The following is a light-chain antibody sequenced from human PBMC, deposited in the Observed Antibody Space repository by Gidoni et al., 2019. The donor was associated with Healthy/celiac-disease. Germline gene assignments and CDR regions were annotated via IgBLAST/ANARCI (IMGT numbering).Light chain of an antibody. CDR3: QQYYSTPLT. CDR2: WAS. J-gene: IGKJ4*01. Sequence: DILMTQSPDSLAVSLGERATINCKSSQSVLYSSNNKNYLAWYQQKPGQPPKLIIYWASTRESGVPDRFSGSGSGKDITLTISSLQAEDVAVYYCQQYYSTPLTFGGGTKVEIK. V-gene: IGKV4-1*01. CDR1: QSVLYSSNNKNY.